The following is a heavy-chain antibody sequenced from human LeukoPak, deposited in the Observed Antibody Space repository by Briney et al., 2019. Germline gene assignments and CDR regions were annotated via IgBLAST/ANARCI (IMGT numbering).Heavy chain of an antibody. CDR1: GFSFSYHG. V-gene: IGHV3-23*01. J-gene: IGHJ4*02. Sequence: GGTLRLSCAASGFSFSYHGMNWVRQAPGKGLEWLSGVSPPGGGTYYADSVKGRFTISRDNSKNTLYLQMNSLRAEDTAVYYCAKLLMAMVRGVDIDCWGQGTLVTVSS. CDR3: AKLLMAMVRGVDIDC. D-gene: IGHD3-10*01. CDR2: VSPPGGGT.